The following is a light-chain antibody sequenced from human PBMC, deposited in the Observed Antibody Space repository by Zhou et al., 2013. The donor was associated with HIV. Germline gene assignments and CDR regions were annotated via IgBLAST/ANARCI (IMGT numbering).Light chain of an antibody. CDR2: GAS. CDR3: QQYNSYSWT. Sequence: DIQMTQSPPSLSASVGDSVSITCRASQSISNYLNWYQQRPGKGPELLIYGASRLQSGVPSRFSGSGSGTEFTLTISSLQPDDFATYYCQQYNSYSWTFGQGTKVEIK. V-gene: IGKV1-5*01. J-gene: IGKJ1*01. CDR1: QSISNY.